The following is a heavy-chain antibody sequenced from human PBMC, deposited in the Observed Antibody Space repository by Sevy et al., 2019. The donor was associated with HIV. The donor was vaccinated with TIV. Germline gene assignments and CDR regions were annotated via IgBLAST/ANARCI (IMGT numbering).Heavy chain of an antibody. V-gene: IGHV3-7*01. D-gene: IGHD2-15*01. CDR3: ARGTVVVVAATHYFDY. J-gene: IGHJ4*02. Sequence: GGSLRLSCAASGFTFSSYWMSWVRQAPGKGLEWVANIKQDGSEKYYVDSVKGRFTITRDNAKNSLYLQMNSLRAEDTAVYYYARGTVVVVAATHYFDYWGQGTLVTVSS. CDR2: IKQDGSEK. CDR1: GFTFSSYW.